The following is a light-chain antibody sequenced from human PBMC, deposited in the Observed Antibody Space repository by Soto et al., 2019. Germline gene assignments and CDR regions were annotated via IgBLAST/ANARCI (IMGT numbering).Light chain of an antibody. CDR1: SSNIGNNY. V-gene: IGLV1-51*02. J-gene: IGLJ3*02. Sequence: QSVLTQPPSVSAAPGQKVTISCSGSSSNIGNNYVSWYQQLPGTAPKLLIYENNKRPSGIPDRFSGSKSGTSATLGITGLQTGDEADYYCGTWDSSLSAPVLGGGTKLTVL. CDR2: ENN. CDR3: GTWDSSLSAPV.